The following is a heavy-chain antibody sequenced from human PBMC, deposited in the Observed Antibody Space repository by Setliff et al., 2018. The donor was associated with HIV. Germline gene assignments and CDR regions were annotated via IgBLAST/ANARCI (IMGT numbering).Heavy chain of an antibody. CDR1: GGSISSVDYY. Sequence: ASETLSLPCTVSGGSISSVDYYGSWIRQPPGKGLEWIGYIYYSGITYYNPSLKSRVTISVDTSKNQFSLKLSSVTAADTAVYYCASLNYYDSSGYYPHWGQGTLVTVSS. V-gene: IGHV4-30-4*08. J-gene: IGHJ4*02. CDR2: IYYSGIT. CDR3: ASLNYYDSSGYYPH. D-gene: IGHD3-22*01.